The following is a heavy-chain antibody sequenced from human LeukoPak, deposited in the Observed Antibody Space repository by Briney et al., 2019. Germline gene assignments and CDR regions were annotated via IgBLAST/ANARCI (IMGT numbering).Heavy chain of an antibody. CDR1: EFTFTSYE. D-gene: IGHD3-9*01. Sequence: QSGGSLRLSCAASEFTFTSYELNWVRQAPGKGLEWVSYISSSGNTISYADSVKGRFTISRDNSKDTLYLQMNGLRAEDTAVYYCARDYDSSHNFDYWGQGTLVTVSS. CDR2: ISSSGNTI. V-gene: IGHV3-48*03. CDR3: ARDYDSSHNFDY. J-gene: IGHJ4*02.